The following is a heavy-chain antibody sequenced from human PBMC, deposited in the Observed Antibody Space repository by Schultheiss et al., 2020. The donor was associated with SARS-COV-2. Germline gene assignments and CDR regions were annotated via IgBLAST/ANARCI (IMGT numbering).Heavy chain of an antibody. V-gene: IGHV4-38-2*02. D-gene: IGHD3-10*01. CDR3: AREPIFRGGRLYFFDY. CDR2: IYHSGST. Sequence: SETLSLTCAVSGYSISSGYYWGWIRQPPGKGLEWIGSIYHSGSTYYNPSLKSRVTISVDTSKNQFSLKLSSVTAADTAVYYCAREPIFRGGRLYFFDYWGQGALVTVSS. CDR1: GYSISSGYY. J-gene: IGHJ4*02.